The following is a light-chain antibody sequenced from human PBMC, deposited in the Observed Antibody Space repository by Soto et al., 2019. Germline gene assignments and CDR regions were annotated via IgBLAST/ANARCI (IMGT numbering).Light chain of an antibody. CDR1: QSVPSNF. J-gene: IGKJ1*01. CDR3: QQYLSSWT. Sequence: EIVLTQSPGTLSLSPGERATLSCRASQSVPSNFLAWYQQKPGQAPMLLIYDASRRATGIPDRFSGSGSGTDSTLTISRLEPEDFAVYYCQQYLSSWTFGHGTKVEIK. V-gene: IGKV3-20*01. CDR2: DAS.